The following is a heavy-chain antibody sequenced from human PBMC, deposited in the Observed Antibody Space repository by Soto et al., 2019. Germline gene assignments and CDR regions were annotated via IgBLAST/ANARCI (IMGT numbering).Heavy chain of an antibody. Sequence: SETLSLTCAVYGGSFSGYYWSWIRQPPGKGLEWIGEINHSGSTNYNPSLKSRVTISVDTSKNQFSLKLSSVTAADTAVYYCARARIAARRRGIYYYYGMDVWGQGTTVTVSS. CDR3: ARARIAARRRGIYYYYGMDV. J-gene: IGHJ6*02. V-gene: IGHV4-34*01. D-gene: IGHD6-6*01. CDR1: GGSFSGYY. CDR2: INHSGST.